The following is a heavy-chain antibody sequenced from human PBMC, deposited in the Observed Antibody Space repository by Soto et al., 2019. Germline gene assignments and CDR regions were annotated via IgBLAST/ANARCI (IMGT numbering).Heavy chain of an antibody. D-gene: IGHD3-10*01. CDR3: ARDVGAAHFFDY. V-gene: IGHV3-23*01. CDR2: ISGDAGNT. CDR1: GFTFSSFG. J-gene: IGHJ4*02. Sequence: EVQLLESGGGLVQPGGSLRLSCGASGFTFSSFGMSWVRQAPGKGLEWVSTISGDAGNTHYADFVKGRFTISRDNSKSTVDLQMNSLRDEDSALYYCARDVGAAHFFDYWGQGTLVTVSS.